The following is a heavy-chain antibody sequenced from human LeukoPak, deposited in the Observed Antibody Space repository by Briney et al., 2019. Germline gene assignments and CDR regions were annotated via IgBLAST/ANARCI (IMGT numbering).Heavy chain of an antibody. V-gene: IGHV1-69*04. CDR3: ARECNIAMVIGTVGYFDY. CDR2: IIPILGIA. CDR1: GGTFSSYA. D-gene: IGHD5-18*01. Sequence: ASVKVSCKASGGTFSSYAISWVRQAPGQGLEWMGRIIPILGIANYAQKFQGRVTITADKSTSTAYMELSSLRSEDTAVYYCARECNIAMVIGTVGYFDYWGQGTLVTVSS. J-gene: IGHJ4*02.